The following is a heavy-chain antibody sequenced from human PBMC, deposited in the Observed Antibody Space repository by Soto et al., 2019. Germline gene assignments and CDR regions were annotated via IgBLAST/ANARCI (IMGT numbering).Heavy chain of an antibody. CDR2: VYTSGNT. J-gene: IGHJ5*02. V-gene: IGHV4-4*07. Sequence: QVQLQESGPGLVKPSETLSLTCTVSGDSFSGYYWSWVRQPAGKGLEWIGRVYTSGNTDYNPSLKGRVTVSVDTSKNQFSLKLNSVTAADTAVYYCAREARETVGDGYWCDPWGQGTLVTVSS. D-gene: IGHD2-21*02. CDR1: GDSFSGYY. CDR3: AREARETVGDGYWCDP.